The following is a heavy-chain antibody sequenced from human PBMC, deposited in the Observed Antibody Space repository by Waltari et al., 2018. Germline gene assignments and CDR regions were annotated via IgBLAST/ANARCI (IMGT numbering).Heavy chain of an antibody. Sequence: QVPLVGVWGGRAPPWAVLELSLTASGFHFNYLGHDWVRQAPGKGLEWLAFIRYNGIDKYYADSVRGRFTISRDISKNAVYLQMNSLRADDTAVYYCGIDVSGPIDYWGQGTLVTVSS. D-gene: IGHD1-26*01. CDR3: GIDVSGPIDY. CDR1: GFHFNYLG. V-gene: IGHV3-30*02. CDR2: IRYNGIDK. J-gene: IGHJ4*02.